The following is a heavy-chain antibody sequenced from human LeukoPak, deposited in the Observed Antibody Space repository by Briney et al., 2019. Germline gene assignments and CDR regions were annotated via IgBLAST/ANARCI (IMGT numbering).Heavy chain of an antibody. D-gene: IGHD2-8*01. V-gene: IGHV3-23*01. CDR1: GFTFSNYA. CDR3: AKPIVLMVYAAFDY. Sequence: PGGSLRLSCAASGFTFSNYAMSWVRQAPGKGLEWVSAISGSGGSTYYADSVKGRFTISRDNSKNTLYLQMNSLRAEDTAVYYCAKPIVLMVYAAFDYWGQGTLVTVSS. CDR2: ISGSGGST. J-gene: IGHJ4*02.